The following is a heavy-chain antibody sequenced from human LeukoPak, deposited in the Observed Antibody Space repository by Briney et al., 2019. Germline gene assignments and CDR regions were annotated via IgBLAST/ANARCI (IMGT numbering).Heavy chain of an antibody. J-gene: IGHJ4*02. CDR3: ARQAYCGGDCYSNFDY. Sequence: GESLKISCKGSGSSFTSYWIGWVRQMPGKGLEWMGIIYPGDSDTRYSPSFQGQVTISADKSISTAYLQWSSLKASDTAMYYCARQAYCGGDCYSNFDYWGQGTLVTVSS. V-gene: IGHV5-51*01. CDR2: IYPGDSDT. CDR1: GSSFTSYW. D-gene: IGHD2-21*02.